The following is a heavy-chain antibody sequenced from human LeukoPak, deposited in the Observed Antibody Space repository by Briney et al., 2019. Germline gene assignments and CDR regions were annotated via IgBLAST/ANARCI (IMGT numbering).Heavy chain of an antibody. V-gene: IGHV3-30*18. D-gene: IGHD3-22*01. Sequence: GGSPRLSCAASGFTFSSYGMHWVRQAPGRGLEWVAVISYDGSNKYYADSVKGRFTISRDNSKNTLYLQMNSLRAEDTAVYYCAKGGHYYDSSGYYGHWGQGTLVTVSS. J-gene: IGHJ4*02. CDR3: AKGGHYYDSSGYYGH. CDR1: GFTFSSYG. CDR2: ISYDGSNK.